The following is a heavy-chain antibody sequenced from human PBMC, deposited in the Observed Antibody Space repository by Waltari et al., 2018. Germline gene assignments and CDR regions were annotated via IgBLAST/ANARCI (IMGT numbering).Heavy chain of an antibody. Sequence: EVQLLESGGGLVQVGGSLRLSCAASGFIFSSYAMHWVRQAPGKGLEWGSSISGSVGSTCYACSVKGRFTISRDNSKNTVYLQMSSLRAEDTAVYFCAKEGVGHTSGYYCDFWGQGTLVTVSS. CDR2: ISGSVGST. CDR1: GFIFSSYA. J-gene: IGHJ4*02. V-gene: IGHV3-23*01. CDR3: AKEGVGHTSGYYCDF. D-gene: IGHD3-22*01.